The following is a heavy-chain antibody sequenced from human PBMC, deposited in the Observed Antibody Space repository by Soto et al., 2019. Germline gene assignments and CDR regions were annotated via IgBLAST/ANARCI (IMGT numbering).Heavy chain of an antibody. J-gene: IGHJ4*02. CDR1: GGSLSGYD. CDR2: INHSGGT. D-gene: IGHD1-26*01. V-gene: IGHV4-34*01. CDR3: ARLRWEQPWVFDY. Sequence: PSETLALGCAVYGGSLSGYDWSGIRKPPVKGLEWIGEINHSGGTNYNPSLKSRVTISVDTSKNQFSLKLSSVTAADTAVFYCARLRWEQPWVFDYWGQATLVTVSS.